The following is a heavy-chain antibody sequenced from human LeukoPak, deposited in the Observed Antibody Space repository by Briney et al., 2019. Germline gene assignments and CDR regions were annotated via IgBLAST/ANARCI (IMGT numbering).Heavy chain of an antibody. J-gene: IGHJ6*03. Sequence: SQTLSLTCAISGDSVSSNSAAWNWIRQSPSRGLEWPGRTWYRSKWHYDYAVSVKSRITIYPDTSKNQFSLQLSSVTPEDTAVYYCARVLRYCSGGNCYSGGLGYMDVWGKGTTVTISS. CDR1: GDSVSSNSAA. CDR3: ARVLRYCSGGNCYSGGLGYMDV. D-gene: IGHD2-15*01. V-gene: IGHV6-1*01. CDR2: TWYRSKWHY.